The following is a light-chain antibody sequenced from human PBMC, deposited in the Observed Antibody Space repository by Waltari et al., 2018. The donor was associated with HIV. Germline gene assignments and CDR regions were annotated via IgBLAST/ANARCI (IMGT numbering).Light chain of an antibody. CDR2: GAS. CDR3: QQYGSPPST. Sequence: EIVLTQSPGTLSLSPGEGATLSCRASQSVSSTWVAWYQQKPGQTPRLLIYGASSRATGIPDRFTSSGSGTDFNLTISRLEPEDFAVYYCQQYGSPPSTFGQGTKVEIK. V-gene: IGKV3-20*01. J-gene: IGKJ1*01. CDR1: QSVSSTW.